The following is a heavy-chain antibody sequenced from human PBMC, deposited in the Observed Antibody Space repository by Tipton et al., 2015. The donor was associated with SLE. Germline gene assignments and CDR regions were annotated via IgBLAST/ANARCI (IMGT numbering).Heavy chain of an antibody. CDR2: INHSGST. V-gene: IGHV4-34*01. CDR1: GGSFSGYY. CDR3: ARSPSSSSWYVWFDY. D-gene: IGHD6-13*01. J-gene: IGHJ4*02. Sequence: TLSLTCAVYGGSFSGYYWSWIRQPPGKGLEWIGEINHSGSTNYNPSLKSRVTISVDTSKNQFSLKLSSVTAADTAVYYCARSPSSSSWYVWFDYWGQGTLVTVSS.